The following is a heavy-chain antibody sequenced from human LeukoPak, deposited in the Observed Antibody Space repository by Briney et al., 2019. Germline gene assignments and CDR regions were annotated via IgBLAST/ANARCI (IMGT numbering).Heavy chain of an antibody. CDR1: GGSISSYY. J-gene: IGHJ5*02. D-gene: IGHD6-19*01. CDR2: IYYSGST. V-gene: IGHV4-59*01. Sequence: KPSETLSLTCTVSGGSISSYYWSWIRQPPGKGLEWIGYIYYSGSTNYNTSLKSRVTISVDTSKNQFSLKLSSVTAADTAVYYRARDLRYSSGWFHWFDPWGQGTLVTVSS. CDR3: ARDLRYSSGWFHWFDP.